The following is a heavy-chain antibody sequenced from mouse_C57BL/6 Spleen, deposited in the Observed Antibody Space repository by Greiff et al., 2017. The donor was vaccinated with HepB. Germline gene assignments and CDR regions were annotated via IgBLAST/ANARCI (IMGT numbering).Heavy chain of an antibody. CDR1: GYTFTTYP. Sequence: QVQLQQSGAELVKPGASVKMSCKASGYTFTTYPIEWMKQNHGKSLEWIGNFHPYNDDTKYNEKFKGKATLTVEKSSSTVYLELSRLTSDDSAVYYCTRIYYDYDEGYYFDYWGQGTTLTVSS. V-gene: IGHV1-47*01. J-gene: IGHJ2*01. D-gene: IGHD2-4*01. CDR3: TRIYYDYDEGYYFDY. CDR2: FHPYNDDT.